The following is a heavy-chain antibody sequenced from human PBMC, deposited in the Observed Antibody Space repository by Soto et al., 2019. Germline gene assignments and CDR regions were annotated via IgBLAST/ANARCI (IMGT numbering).Heavy chain of an antibody. CDR2: INHSGST. CDR3: ARSRITMVRGVFKTEYYYYGMDV. D-gene: IGHD3-10*01. J-gene: IGHJ6*02. Sequence: SETLSLTCAVYGGSFSGYYWSWIRQPPGKGLEWIGEINHSGSTNYNPSLKSRVTISVDTSKNQFSLKLSSVTAADTAVYYCARSRITMVRGVFKTEYYYYGMDVWGQGTTVTVS. V-gene: IGHV4-34*01. CDR1: GGSFSGYY.